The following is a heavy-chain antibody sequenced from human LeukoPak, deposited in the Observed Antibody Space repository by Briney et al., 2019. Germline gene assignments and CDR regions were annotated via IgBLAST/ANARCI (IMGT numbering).Heavy chain of an antibody. CDR1: GLTVSTNY. Sequence: GVSLRLSCAASGLTVSTNYMIWVRQAPAKGLEWVSLIYSGGSTNYADSVKGRFTNSRDSSQNTLYIHINSLRVEDTAVYYCANVNYNSGLDYWGQGTQVTVSS. CDR2: IYSGGST. V-gene: IGHV3-53*01. CDR3: ANVNYNSGLDY. J-gene: IGHJ4*02. D-gene: IGHD3-10*01.